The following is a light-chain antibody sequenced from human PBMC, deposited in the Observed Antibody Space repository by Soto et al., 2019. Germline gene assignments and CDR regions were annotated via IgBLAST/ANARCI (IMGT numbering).Light chain of an antibody. CDR3: GSWDSSLSAYV. CDR1: TSNLGNNS. Sequence: QSVLAQPPSVSAAPGQRVTVSCSTTTSNLGNNSVSWYQQLPGTAPKLLIYDDNKRPSGIPDRFSGSKSGTSATLGITGFQTGDEADYYCGSWDSSLSAYVFGTGTKVT. V-gene: IGLV1-51*01. J-gene: IGLJ1*01. CDR2: DDN.